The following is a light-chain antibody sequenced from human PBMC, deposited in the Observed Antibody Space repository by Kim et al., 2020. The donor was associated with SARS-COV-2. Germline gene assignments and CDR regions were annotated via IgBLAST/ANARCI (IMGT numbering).Light chain of an antibody. CDR1: SSNIGSND. V-gene: IGLV1-44*01. J-gene: IGLJ2*01. Sequence: QSVLTQPPSASGTPGQRVTISCSGSSSNIGSNDVNWYQQLPGTAPKLLVSVNNHRPSGVPDRISASKSGTSASLAISGLRSEDEADYYCATWDDRLNGVLCGGGTQLTVL. CDR2: VNN. CDR3: ATWDDRLNGVL.